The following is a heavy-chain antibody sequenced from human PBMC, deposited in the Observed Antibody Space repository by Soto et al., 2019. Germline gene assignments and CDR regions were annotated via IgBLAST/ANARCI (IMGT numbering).Heavy chain of an antibody. V-gene: IGHV1-2*02. D-gene: IGHD2-8*02. CDR3: ARGDYGTGGYPFPYFDY. CDR1: GYSFTGYY. Sequence: HEHLVQSGAEVKRPGASLKVSCKASGYSFTGYYIHWVRQAPGQGLEWMGWINPDSGATNYAQNLQGRVTLTSDTSISTASMELTSLTSADTAVYYCARGDYGTGGYPFPYFDYWGQGTLVIGSS. CDR2: INPDSGAT. J-gene: IGHJ4*02.